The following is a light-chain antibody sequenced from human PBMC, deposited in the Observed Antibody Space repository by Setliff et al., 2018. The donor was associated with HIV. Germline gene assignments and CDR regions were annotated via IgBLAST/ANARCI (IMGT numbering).Light chain of an antibody. CDR2: DDN. V-gene: IGLV3-21*03. CDR3: QVWDSSSDHHV. Sequence: SYELTQRPSVSVAPGKTARITCGGDNIGIKSVHWYQQKPGQAPVLVVYDDNDRPSGIPERFSGSNSGNTATLTSSRVEAGDEADYYCQVWDSSSDHHVFGTGTKVTVL. J-gene: IGLJ1*01. CDR1: NIGIKS.